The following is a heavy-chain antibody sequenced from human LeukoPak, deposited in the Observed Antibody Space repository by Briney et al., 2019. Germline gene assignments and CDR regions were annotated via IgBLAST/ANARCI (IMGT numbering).Heavy chain of an antibody. CDR3: ARGRSSLDY. CDR1: GGSISSYY. CDR2: SYYSGST. V-gene: IGHV4-59*01. D-gene: IGHD6-13*01. J-gene: IGHJ4*02. Sequence: SETLSLTCTVSGGSISSYYWSWIRQPPGKGLEWIAYSYYSGSTNYNPSLKSRVTISVDTSKNEFSLKVSSVTAADTAVYYCARGRSSLDYWGQGTLVTVSS.